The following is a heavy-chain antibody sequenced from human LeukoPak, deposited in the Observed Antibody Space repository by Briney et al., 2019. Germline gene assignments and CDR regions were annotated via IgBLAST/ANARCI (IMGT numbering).Heavy chain of an antibody. J-gene: IGHJ5*02. Sequence: PSGTLSLTCTVSGGSISNHYWSWIRQPPGKGLECIGYIYTSGSTNYNPSLKSRVTISIDTSKNQFSLKLSSVTAADTAVYYCARLLMVYAVTRFDPWGQGTLVTVSS. CDR3: ARLLMVYAVTRFDP. D-gene: IGHD2-8*01. CDR1: GGSISNHY. CDR2: IYTSGST. V-gene: IGHV4-4*09.